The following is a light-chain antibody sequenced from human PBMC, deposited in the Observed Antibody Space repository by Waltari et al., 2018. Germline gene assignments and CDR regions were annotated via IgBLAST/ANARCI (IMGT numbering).Light chain of an antibody. CDR1: QSISVY. Sequence: DIQMTQSPSTLSASVGDRVTISCRAGQSISVYLNWDQQKHGEAPKLLIHGATTLENGVPTRFSGSGSGTDFTLTISTLQTEDFATYYCQQSFTTLWTFGQGTEVEIK. J-gene: IGKJ1*01. CDR2: GAT. CDR3: QQSFTTLWT. V-gene: IGKV1-39*01.